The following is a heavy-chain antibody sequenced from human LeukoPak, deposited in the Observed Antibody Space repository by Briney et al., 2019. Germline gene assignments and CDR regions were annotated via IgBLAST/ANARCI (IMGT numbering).Heavy chain of an antibody. CDR1: GGSISSSSYY. Sequence: SETLSLTCTVSGGSISSSSYYWGWIRQPPGKGLEWIGSIYYSGSTYYNPSLKSRVTISVDTSKNQFSLKLSSVTAADTAVYYCARGLYASGWYGPRGLTNWFDPWGQGTLVTVSS. J-gene: IGHJ5*02. CDR2: IYYSGST. V-gene: IGHV4-39*02. CDR3: ARGLYASGWYGPRGLTNWFDP. D-gene: IGHD6-19*01.